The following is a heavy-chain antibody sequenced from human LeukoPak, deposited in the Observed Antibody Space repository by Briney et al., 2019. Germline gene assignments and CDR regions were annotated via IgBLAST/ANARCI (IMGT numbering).Heavy chain of an antibody. D-gene: IGHD3-22*01. J-gene: IGHJ3*02. CDR1: GYTFTSYG. Sequence: GASVKVSCKASGYTFTSYGISWVRQAPGQGLEWMGWISAYNGNTNYAQKLQGRVTMTTETSTSTAYMELRSLRSDDTAVYYCARQVYYDSSAKAFDIRGQGTMVTVSS. CDR2: ISAYNGNT. CDR3: ARQVYYDSSAKAFDI. V-gene: IGHV1-18*01.